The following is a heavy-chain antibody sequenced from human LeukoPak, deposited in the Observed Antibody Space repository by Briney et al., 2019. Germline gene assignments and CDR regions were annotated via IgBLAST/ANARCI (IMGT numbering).Heavy chain of an antibody. J-gene: IGHJ6*03. CDR2: INPSGGTT. D-gene: IGHD2-2*01. Sequence: RASVKVSCKASGYTFTNYYIHWVRQAPGQGLEWMGLINPSGGTTNCAQKFRGRVTMTEDTSTDTAYMELSSLRSEDTAVYYCASSSTPYYYYMDVWGKGTTVTVSS. V-gene: IGHV1-46*01. CDR1: GYTFTNYY. CDR3: ASSSTPYYYYMDV.